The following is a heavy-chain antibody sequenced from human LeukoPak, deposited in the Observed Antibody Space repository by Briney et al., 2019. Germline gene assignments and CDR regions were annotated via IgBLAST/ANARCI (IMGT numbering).Heavy chain of an antibody. D-gene: IGHD2-21*02. V-gene: IGHV3-23*01. CDR2: ISGSGDST. CDR1: GFTFRSYA. CDR3: AKDRLLNCRGDCYIFDY. Sequence: PGGSLRLSCAASGFTFRSYAMSWVRQTPGKGLEWVSSISGSGDSTFYADSGKGRFSISRDNSKNTLYLQVNGLRTEDTAVYYCAKDRLLNCRGDCYIFDYWGQGTVVTVSS. J-gene: IGHJ4*02.